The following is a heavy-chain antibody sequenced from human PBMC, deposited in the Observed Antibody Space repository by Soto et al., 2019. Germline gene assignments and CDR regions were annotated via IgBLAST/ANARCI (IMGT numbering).Heavy chain of an antibody. CDR3: ARATPGVYVWGSYRSDAFDI. CDR1: GDSVSSNSAA. J-gene: IGHJ3*02. D-gene: IGHD3-16*02. CDR2: TYYRSKWYN. Sequence: SQTLSLTCAISGDSVSSNSAAWNWIRQSPSRGLEWLGRTYYRSKWYNDYAVSVKSRITINPDTSKNQFSLQLNSVTPEDTAVYHCARATPGVYVWGSYRSDAFDIWGQGTMVTVSS. V-gene: IGHV6-1*01.